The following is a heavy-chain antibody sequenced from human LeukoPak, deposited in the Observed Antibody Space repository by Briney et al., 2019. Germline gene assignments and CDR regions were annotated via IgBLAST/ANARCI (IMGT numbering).Heavy chain of an antibody. J-gene: IGHJ4*02. CDR1: GFTFSDCY. CDR2: ISSGSTYT. V-gene: IGHV3-11*06. Sequence: GGSLRLSCAASGFTFSDCYMTWIRQAPGKGLEWLSYISSGSTYTNYADSVKGRFTISRDNSKNTLYLQMNSPRAEDTAVYYCARDLGDGYNPYYFDYWGQGTLVTVSS. D-gene: IGHD5-24*01. CDR3: ARDLGDGYNPYYFDY.